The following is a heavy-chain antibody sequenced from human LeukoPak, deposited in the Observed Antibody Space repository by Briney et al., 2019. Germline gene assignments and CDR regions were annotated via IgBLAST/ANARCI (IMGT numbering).Heavy chain of an antibody. D-gene: IGHD5-12*01. CDR1: GFAFSSYS. CDR3: ARVSDAYDYFFDY. Sequence: NPGGSLRLSCAASGFAFSSYSMNWVRQAPGKGLEWVSSVSRRSSFIFYADSVQGRFTVSRDDAKDSLFLQMNSLRAEDTAVYYCARVSDAYDYFFDYWGQGTLVTVSS. CDR2: VSRRSSFI. V-gene: IGHV3-21*01. J-gene: IGHJ4*02.